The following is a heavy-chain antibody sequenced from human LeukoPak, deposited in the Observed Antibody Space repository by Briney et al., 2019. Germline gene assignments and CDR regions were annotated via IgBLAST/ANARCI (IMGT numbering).Heavy chain of an antibody. J-gene: IGHJ6*02. D-gene: IGHD2-2*01. Sequence: SETLSLTCAVYGGSFSGYYWSWVRQPPGKGLEWIGEINHSGSTNYNPSLKSRVTISVDTSKNQFSLKLSSVTAADTAVYYCARGRYCSSTSCYVGAYYYDGMDVWGQGTTVTVSS. CDR3: ARGRYCSSTSCYVGAYYYDGMDV. V-gene: IGHV4-34*01. CDR2: INHSGST. CDR1: GGSFSGYY.